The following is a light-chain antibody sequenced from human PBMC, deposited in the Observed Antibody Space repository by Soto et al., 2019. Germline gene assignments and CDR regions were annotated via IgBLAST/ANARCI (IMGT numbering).Light chain of an antibody. J-gene: IGKJ2*01. CDR3: QQFDNWPPYT. CDR1: QSVTTN. V-gene: IGKV3-15*01. CDR2: GAS. Sequence: EIVMTQSPATLSVSPGERATLFCRASQSVTTNLAWYQQKPGQAPRLLIYGASTRATGIPVRFSGSGSGTEFTLTISSLQSEDFAIYYCQQFDNWPPYTFGPGTKLEIK.